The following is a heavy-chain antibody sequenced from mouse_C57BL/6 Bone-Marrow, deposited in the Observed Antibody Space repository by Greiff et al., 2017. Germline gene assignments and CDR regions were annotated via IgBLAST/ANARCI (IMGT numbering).Heavy chain of an antibody. J-gene: IGHJ4*01. D-gene: IGHD2-4*01. Sequence: DVQLVESGGGLVQSGRSLRLSCATSGFTFSDFYMEWVRQAPGKGLEWIAASRNKANDYTTEYSASVKGRFIVSRDTSQSILYLQMNALRAEDTAIYYCARDAIYYDYHYYAMDYWGQGTSVTVSS. V-gene: IGHV7-1*01. CDR2: SRNKANDYTT. CDR3: ARDAIYYDYHYYAMDY. CDR1: GFTFSDFY.